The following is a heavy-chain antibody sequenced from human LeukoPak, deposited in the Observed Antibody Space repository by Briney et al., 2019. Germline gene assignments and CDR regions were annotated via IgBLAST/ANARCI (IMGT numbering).Heavy chain of an antibody. V-gene: IGHV3-21*01. CDR3: ARVEYSGSYVDY. D-gene: IGHD1-26*01. J-gene: IGHJ4*02. CDR1: GFTFSSYS. CDR2: ISSSSYI. Sequence: GGSPRLSCAASGFTFSSYSMNWVRQAPGKGLEWVSSISSSSYIYYADSVKGRFTISRDNAKNSLYLQMNSLRAEDTAVYYCARVEYSGSYVDYWGQGTLVTVSS.